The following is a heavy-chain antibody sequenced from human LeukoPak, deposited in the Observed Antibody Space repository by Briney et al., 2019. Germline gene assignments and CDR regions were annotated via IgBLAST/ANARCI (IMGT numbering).Heavy chain of an antibody. CDR1: GYTFTSYD. D-gene: IGHD6-6*01. Sequence: GASVKVSCKASGYTFTSYDISWVRQATGQGLEWMGWMNPNSGNTGYAQKFQGRVTMTRNTSISTAYMELSSLRSEDTAVYYCARVLSSIPSRPFDYWGQGTLVTVSS. CDR3: ARVLSSIPSRPFDY. CDR2: MNPNSGNT. J-gene: IGHJ4*02. V-gene: IGHV1-8*01.